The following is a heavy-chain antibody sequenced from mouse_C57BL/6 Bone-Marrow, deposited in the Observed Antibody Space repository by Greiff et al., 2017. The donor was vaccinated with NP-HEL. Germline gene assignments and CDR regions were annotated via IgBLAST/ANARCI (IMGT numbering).Heavy chain of an antibody. J-gene: IGHJ3*01. CDR3: ASLGPPYYSHAY. D-gene: IGHD2-12*01. CDR1: GYTFTSYW. CDR2: IDPSASYT. Sequence: QVQLQQPGAELVMPGASVKLSCKASGYTFTSYWMHWVKQRPGQGLEWIGEIDPSASYTKYNQKFKGKSTLTVDKSSSTAYMQLSSLTSEDSAVYYCASLGPPYYSHAYWGQGTLVTVSA. V-gene: IGHV1-69*01.